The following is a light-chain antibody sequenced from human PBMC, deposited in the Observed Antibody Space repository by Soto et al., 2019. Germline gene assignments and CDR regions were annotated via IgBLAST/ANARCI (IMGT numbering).Light chain of an antibody. CDR3: QQSYNSPYT. CDR2: DAS. J-gene: IGKJ2*01. V-gene: IGKV1-39*01. CDR1: QAINKN. Sequence: DIQMTQSPASLSASVGDRVTITCRASQAINKNLNWYRHKLGKAPELLIYDASDSQAGVPSRLSGSGSGADFTLIISGLQPEDFATYYCQQSYNSPYTFGQGTKLEIK.